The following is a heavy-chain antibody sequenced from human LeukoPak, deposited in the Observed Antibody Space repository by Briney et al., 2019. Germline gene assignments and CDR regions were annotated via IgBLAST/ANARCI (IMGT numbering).Heavy chain of an antibody. D-gene: IGHD6-13*01. CDR2: ISGAGGSS. J-gene: IGHJ4*02. CDR1: GGSISSYY. Sequence: ETLSLTCTVSGGSISSYYWSWVRQAPGKGLEWVSTISGAGGSSWYAESVKGRFSISRDNSMNSVSLQMSSLRVEDTAIYYCTKDDSSSWYDYFFDYWGQGTLVTVSS. CDR3: TKDDSSSWYDYFFDY. V-gene: IGHV3-23*01.